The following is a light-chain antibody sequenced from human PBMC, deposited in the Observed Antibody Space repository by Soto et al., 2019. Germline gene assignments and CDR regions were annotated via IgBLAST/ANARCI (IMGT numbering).Light chain of an antibody. V-gene: IGKV3-20*01. CDR1: QSVASN. CDR3: QPDGSSPS. J-gene: IGKJ3*01. CDR2: AAS. Sequence: EIVLTQSPAALSLSPGESATLSCRASQSVASNLAWYMQKYGQAPTLRVYAASSRAAGIPDRFGGVGSGTDFTLSNSRVEPEDVAVYYCQPDGSSPSFGPGTKVEIK.